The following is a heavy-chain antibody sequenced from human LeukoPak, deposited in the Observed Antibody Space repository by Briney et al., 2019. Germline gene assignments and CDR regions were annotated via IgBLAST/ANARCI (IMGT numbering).Heavy chain of an antibody. CDR1: GGSISSYY. CDR2: IYYSGST. D-gene: IGHD1-26*01. V-gene: IGHV4-59*01. CDR3: ARVEWELLSRYYYMDV. Sequence: PSETLSLTCTVSGGSISSYYWSWIRQPPGKGLEWIGYIYYSGSTNYNPSLKSRVTISVDTSKNQFSLKLSSVTAADTAVYYCARVEWELLSRYYYMDVWGKGTTVTVSS. J-gene: IGHJ6*03.